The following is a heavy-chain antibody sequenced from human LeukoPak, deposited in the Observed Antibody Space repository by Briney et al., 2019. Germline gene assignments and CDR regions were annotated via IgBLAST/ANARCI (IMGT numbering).Heavy chain of an antibody. V-gene: IGHV1-18*04. Sequence: GASVKVSCKAFGYTFTSNYMHWVRQAPGQGLEWMGWISAYNGNTNYAQKLQGRVTMTTDTSTSTAYMELRSLRSDDTAVYYCARVIKFGELLYWFDPWGQGTLVTVSS. CDR2: ISAYNGNT. J-gene: IGHJ5*02. D-gene: IGHD3-10*01. CDR1: GYTFTSNY. CDR3: ARVIKFGELLYWFDP.